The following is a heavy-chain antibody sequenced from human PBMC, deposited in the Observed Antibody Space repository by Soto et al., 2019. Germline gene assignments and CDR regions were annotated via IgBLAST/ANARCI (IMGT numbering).Heavy chain of an antibody. Sequence: GGSLRLSWAASGFTFSSYSMNWVRQAPGKGLEWVSSISSSSSSYIYYADSGKSRFTISRDNAKHSLYLQMNSLRADDTAVYYCARDSAYYYDSSGYDAFDIWGQGTMVTVSS. CDR1: GFTFSSYS. CDR3: ARDSAYYYDSSGYDAFDI. CDR2: ISSSSSSYI. V-gene: IGHV3-21*01. J-gene: IGHJ3*02. D-gene: IGHD3-22*01.